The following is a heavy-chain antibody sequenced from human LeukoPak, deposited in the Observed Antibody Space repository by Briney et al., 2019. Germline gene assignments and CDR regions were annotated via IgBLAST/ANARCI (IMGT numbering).Heavy chain of an antibody. Sequence: GGSLRLSCAASGFTFSSYEMNWVRQAPGKGLEWVSYISSGGTIYYADSVKGRFTISRDNAKNSLYLQMNSLRAEDTAVYFCTRGPLIRFDYWGQGTLVTVSS. CDR1: GFTFSSYE. CDR2: ISSGGTI. D-gene: IGHD3-16*01. CDR3: TRGPLIRFDY. V-gene: IGHV3-48*03. J-gene: IGHJ4*02.